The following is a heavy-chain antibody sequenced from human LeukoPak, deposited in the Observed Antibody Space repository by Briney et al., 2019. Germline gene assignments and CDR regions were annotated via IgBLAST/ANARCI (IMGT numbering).Heavy chain of an antibody. CDR2: ITGSSSYI. D-gene: IGHD3-22*01. Sequence: PGGSLRLSCASSGFSFSRSSMGWVRQAPGKVLEWVSSITGSSSYIYYADSVKGRFTISRDNVKKSVYLQMNSLRAEDTAVYYCAREYYYDEDAGNYWGQGTLVTVSS. CDR3: AREYYYDEDAGNY. CDR1: GFSFSRSS. J-gene: IGHJ4*02. V-gene: IGHV3-21*01.